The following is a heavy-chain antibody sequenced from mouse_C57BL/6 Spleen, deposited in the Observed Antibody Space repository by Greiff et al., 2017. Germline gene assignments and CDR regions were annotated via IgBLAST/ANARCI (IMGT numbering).Heavy chain of an antibody. CDR2: IDPSDSYT. CDR3: ARGGAIHYDYDRAY. CDR1: GYTFTSYW. J-gene: IGHJ3*01. D-gene: IGHD2-4*01. Sequence: QVQLQQPGAELVKPGASVKLSCKASGYTFTSYWMQWVKQRPGQGLEWIGEIDPSDSYTNYNQKFKGKATLTVDTSSSTAYMQLSSLTSEDSAVYYCARGGAIHYDYDRAYWGQGTLVTVSA. V-gene: IGHV1-50*01.